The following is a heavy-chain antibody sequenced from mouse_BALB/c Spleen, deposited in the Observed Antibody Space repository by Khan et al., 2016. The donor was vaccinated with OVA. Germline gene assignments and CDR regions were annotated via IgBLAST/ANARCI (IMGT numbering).Heavy chain of an antibody. D-gene: IGHD1-1*01. V-gene: IGHV1S136*01. CDR1: GYIFTNYV. Sequence: EVQLQESGPELVKPGASVKMSCKSSGYIFTNYVLHWVKQKPGQGLEWIGYINPYNGGTKYNEKFKDKATLTADKSSSTAYMQLSSLTSEDSAVYYCARRGLRWDFDYWGQGTTLTVSS. J-gene: IGHJ2*01. CDR3: ARRGLRWDFDY. CDR2: INPYNGGT.